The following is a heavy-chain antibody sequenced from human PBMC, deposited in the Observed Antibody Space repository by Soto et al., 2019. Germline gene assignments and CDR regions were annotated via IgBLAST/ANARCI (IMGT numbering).Heavy chain of an antibody. CDR1: GGTFSSYT. Sequence: QVQLVQSGAEVKKPGSSVKVSCKASGGTFSSYTISWVRQAPGQGLEWMGRIIPILGIANYAQKFQGRVTSTADKSTSTAYMELSSLRSEDTAVYYCASHMVRGVIIYGYYYYYMDVWGKGTTVTVSS. CDR2: IIPILGIA. J-gene: IGHJ6*03. V-gene: IGHV1-69*02. D-gene: IGHD3-10*01. CDR3: ASHMVRGVIIYGYYYYYMDV.